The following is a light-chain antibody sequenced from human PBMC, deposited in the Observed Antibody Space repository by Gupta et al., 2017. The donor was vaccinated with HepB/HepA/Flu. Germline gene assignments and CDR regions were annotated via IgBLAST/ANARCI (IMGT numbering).Light chain of an antibody. CDR1: QSLIHSDGNTY. V-gene: IGKV2-30*02. CDR3: MQGTHWPCR. CDR2: KVS. Sequence: VVMTQSPLSLPVTLGQPASISCTSTQSLIHSDGNTYLNWFHQRPGQSPRRLFYKVSNRDSGVPDRFSGSGSGTDFTLKISRVEAEDVGIYYCMQGTHWPCRFGQGTKLEIK. J-gene: IGKJ2*04.